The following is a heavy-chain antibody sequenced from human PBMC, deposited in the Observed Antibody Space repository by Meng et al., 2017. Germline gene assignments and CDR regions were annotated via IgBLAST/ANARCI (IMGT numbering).Heavy chain of an antibody. V-gene: IGHV1-18*01. D-gene: IGHD3-10*01. CDR1: GYTFTSYG. J-gene: IGHJ6*02. CDR2: ISAYNGNK. CDR3: ARLDTMVRGVINYYYGMDV. Sequence: ASVKVSCKASGYTFTSYGISWVRQAPGQGLEWMGWISAYNGNKNYAQKLQGRVTMTTDTSTSTAYMELRSLRSDDTAVYYCARLDTMVRGVINYYYGMDVWGQRTTVTVSS.